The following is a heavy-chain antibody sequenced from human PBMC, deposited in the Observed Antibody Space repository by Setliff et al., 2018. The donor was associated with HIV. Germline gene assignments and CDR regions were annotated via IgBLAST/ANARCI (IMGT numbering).Heavy chain of an antibody. CDR2: LSPSGTT. Sequence: SETLSLTCTVYGGSFSNYYTNWIRQPPGKGLEWIGELSPSGTTRSNPSLQSRVPISLDTSNNQFSLKLTSVTAADTAMYYCASFFVTTVTNQDYWGQGTPVTVSS. CDR3: ASFFVTTVTNQDY. J-gene: IGHJ4*02. D-gene: IGHD4-17*01. CDR1: GGSFSNYY. V-gene: IGHV4-34*01.